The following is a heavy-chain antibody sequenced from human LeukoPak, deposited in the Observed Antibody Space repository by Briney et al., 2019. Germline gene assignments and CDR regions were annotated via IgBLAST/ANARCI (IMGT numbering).Heavy chain of an antibody. CDR1: DGSMSGSSFF. CDR3: ARDVGRGNWNYDSYMDV. Sequence: SETLSLTCGVSDGSMSGSSFFWGFWVWIRQSPGKGLEWIGSIYNSGSTYYNPSLKSRVTISVDTSNNQFSLNLSSVTVADTAVYFCARDVGRGNWNYDSYMDVWGKGTTVTVSS. J-gene: IGHJ6*03. CDR2: IYNSGST. D-gene: IGHD1-20*01. V-gene: IGHV4-39*07.